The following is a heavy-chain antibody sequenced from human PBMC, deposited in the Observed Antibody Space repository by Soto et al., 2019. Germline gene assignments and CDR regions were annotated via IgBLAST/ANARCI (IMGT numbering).Heavy chain of an antibody. V-gene: IGHV1-18*01. CDR2: ISAYNGNT. Sequence: GASVKVSCKASGYTFTSYGTSWVRQAPGQGLEWMGWISAYNGNTNYAQKLQGRVTMTTDTSTSTAYMELRSLRSDDTAVYYCARDSSPIKYCSSTSCYYWPWGQGTLVTVSS. CDR1: GYTFTSYG. CDR3: ARDSSPIKYCSSTSCYYWP. J-gene: IGHJ5*02. D-gene: IGHD2-2*01.